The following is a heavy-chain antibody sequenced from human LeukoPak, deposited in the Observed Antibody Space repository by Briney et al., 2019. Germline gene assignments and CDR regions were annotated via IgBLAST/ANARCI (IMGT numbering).Heavy chain of an antibody. D-gene: IGHD2-2*01. CDR2: INPNGGGT. J-gene: IGHJ4*02. CDR3: ARDQYCSSSNCSPFDY. Sequence: ASVKVSCRASGYTFTSYFMHWVRQAPGQGLEWMGIINPNGGGTSYAQKFQGRVTMTRDTSTSTVYMELNSLRSDDAAVYYCARDQYCSSSNCSPFDYWGQGTLVTVSS. CDR1: GYTFTSYF. V-gene: IGHV1-46*01.